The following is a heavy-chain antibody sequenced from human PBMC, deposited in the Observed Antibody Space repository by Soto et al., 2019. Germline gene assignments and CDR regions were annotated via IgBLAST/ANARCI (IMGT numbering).Heavy chain of an antibody. CDR1: GFTFSSYS. D-gene: IGHD2-2*01. V-gene: IGHV3-48*01. J-gene: IGHJ4*02. CDR2: ISSSSSTI. CDR3: ARGPHVGISTS. Sequence: GGSLRLSCAASGFTFSSYSMNWVRQAPGKGLEWVSYISSSSSTIYYADSVKGRFTISRDNAKNSLYLQMNSLRAEDTAVYYCARGPHVGISTSWGQGTLVTVSS.